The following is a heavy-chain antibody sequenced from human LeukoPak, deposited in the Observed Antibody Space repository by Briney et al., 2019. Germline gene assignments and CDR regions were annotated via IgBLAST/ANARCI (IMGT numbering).Heavy chain of an antibody. Sequence: PGGSLRLSCAASGFTVSSNYMSWVRQAPGKGLEWVSLIYSGGSTYYADSVKGRFTISRDNSKNTLYLQMNSLRPEDTAVYYCARDLRLTTIFGVVSNWGQGTLVTVSS. CDR1: GFTVSSNY. CDR2: IYSGGST. D-gene: IGHD3-3*01. J-gene: IGHJ4*02. CDR3: ARDLRLTTIFGVVSN. V-gene: IGHV3-66*02.